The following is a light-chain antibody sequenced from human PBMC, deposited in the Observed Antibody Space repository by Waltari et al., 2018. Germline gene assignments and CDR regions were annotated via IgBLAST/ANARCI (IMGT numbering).Light chain of an antibody. CDR3: CSYAGSYTHVV. V-gene: IGLV2-11*01. Sequence: QSALTQPRSVSGSPGQSVTIPCTGPSRDVGGYNYVSWYQQHPGKAPKLMIYDVSKRPSGVPDRFSGSKSGNTASLTISGLQAEDEADYYCCSYAGSYTHVVFGGGTKLTVL. CDR2: DVS. CDR1: SRDVGGYNY. J-gene: IGLJ2*01.